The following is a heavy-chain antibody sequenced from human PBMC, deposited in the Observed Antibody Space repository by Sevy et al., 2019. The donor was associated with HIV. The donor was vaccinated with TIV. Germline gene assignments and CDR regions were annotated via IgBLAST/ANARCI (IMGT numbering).Heavy chain of an antibody. J-gene: IGHJ3*02. Sequence: GGSLRLSCAASGFSFSRFWMHWVRQAPGKGLVWVSRINSDETSTSYADSVKGRFTISRDNARHTLFLQMNSLTVEDTDVYYCARRDGSARRAFDMWGQGTMVTVSS. CDR3: ARRDGSARRAFDM. CDR2: INSDETST. V-gene: IGHV3-74*01. D-gene: IGHD5-12*01. CDR1: GFSFSRFW.